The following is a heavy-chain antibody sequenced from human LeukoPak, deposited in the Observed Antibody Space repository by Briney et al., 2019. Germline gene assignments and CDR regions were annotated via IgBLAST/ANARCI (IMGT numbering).Heavy chain of an antibody. CDR2: IYYSGST. CDR3: ARHKTTVTTVDY. V-gene: IGHV4-59*08. D-gene: IGHD4-17*01. J-gene: IGHJ4*02. CDR1: GGSISSYY. Sequence: SETLSLTCTVSGGSISSYYWSWIRQPPGKGLEWIGYIYYSGSTNYNPSLESRVTISVDTSKNQFSLKLSSVTAADTAVYYCARHKTTVTTVDYWGQGTLVTVSS.